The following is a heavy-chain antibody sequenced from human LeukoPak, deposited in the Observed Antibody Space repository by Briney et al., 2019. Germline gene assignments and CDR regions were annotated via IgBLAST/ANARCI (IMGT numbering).Heavy chain of an antibody. CDR1: GYTFTNYY. CDR3: ARASFETTLRIDDY. J-gene: IGHJ4*02. D-gene: IGHD1-7*01. CDR2: INPYSGDT. V-gene: IGHV1-2*02. Sequence: ASVKVSFKASGYTFTNYYMHWVRQAPGQGLEWMGWINPYSGDTNYAQKFQGRVTMTRDTSITTAYMDLSRLKSDDTAVYYCARASFETTLRIDDYWGQGTLVTVSS.